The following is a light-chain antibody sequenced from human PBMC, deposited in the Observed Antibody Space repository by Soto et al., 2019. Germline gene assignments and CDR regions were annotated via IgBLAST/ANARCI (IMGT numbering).Light chain of an antibody. J-gene: IGLJ2*01. CDR3: ENWDSNAGV. CDR1: SGHSSYI. Sequence: QSVLTQSSSASASLGSSVKLTCTLSSGHSSYIIAWHQQQPGKAPRYLMKLEGSGSYNKGSGVPDRFSGSSSGADRYLTISNLQSEDEADYYCENWDSNAGVFGGGTKVTVL. CDR2: LEGSGSY. V-gene: IGLV4-60*03.